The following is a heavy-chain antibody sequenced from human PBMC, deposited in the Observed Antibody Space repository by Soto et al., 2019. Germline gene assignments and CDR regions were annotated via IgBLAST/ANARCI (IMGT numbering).Heavy chain of an antibody. CDR1: GFTFSSYG. J-gene: IGHJ4*02. Sequence: QVQLVESGGGVVQPGRSLRLSCAASGFTFSSYGMHWVRXAPGKGLEWVTVISYDGNVAYYAXXVKGRFTISRDNSKXXXXXXXXXXXXXXXXXXXXXXXGPITNWYFDYWGQGTLVTVSS. V-gene: IGHV3-30*03. CDR3: XXXGPITNWYFDY. D-gene: IGHD1-1*01. CDR2: ISYDGNVA.